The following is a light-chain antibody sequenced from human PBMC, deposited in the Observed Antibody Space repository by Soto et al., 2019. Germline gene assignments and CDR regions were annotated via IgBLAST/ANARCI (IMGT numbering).Light chain of an antibody. V-gene: IGLV2-11*01. CDR2: DVS. J-gene: IGLJ3*02. CDR1: SSDVGGYNY. CDR3: CSYAGNSLWV. Sequence: QSVLTQPRSVSGSPGQSVTISCTGTSSDVGGYNYVSWYQQLPGKAPKLVIYDVSKRPSGVPDRFSGSKSGNTASLTISGLQAEDEADYYCCSYAGNSLWVFGGGTKVTVL.